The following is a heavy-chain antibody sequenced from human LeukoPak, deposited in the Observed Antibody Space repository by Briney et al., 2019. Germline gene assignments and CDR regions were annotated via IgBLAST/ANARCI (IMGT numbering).Heavy chain of an antibody. J-gene: IGHJ4*02. D-gene: IGHD1-14*01. CDR3: TTVHRITGD. Sequence: GGSLRLSCVASGFTSSNAWMSWVRQAPGKGLEWVGRIKSKTDGGTTDYVAPVKGRFTISRDDSKNTLYLQMNNLNTEDTAVYYCTTVHRITGDWGQGTLVTVSS. V-gene: IGHV3-15*01. CDR1: GFTSSNAW. CDR2: IKSKTDGGTT.